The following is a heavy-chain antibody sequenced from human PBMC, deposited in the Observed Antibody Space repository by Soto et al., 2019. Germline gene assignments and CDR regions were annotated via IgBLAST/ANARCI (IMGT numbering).Heavy chain of an antibody. J-gene: IGHJ6*02. CDR2: IWYDGSNK. CDR1: GFTFSSYG. CDR3: AREYCSSTSCPYYGMDV. D-gene: IGHD2-2*01. V-gene: IGHV3-33*01. Sequence: PGGSLRLSCAASGFTFSSYGMHWVRQAPGKGLEWVAVIWYDGSNKYYADSVKGRFTISRDNSKNTLYLQMNSLRAEDTAVYYCAREYCSSTSCPYYGMDVWGQGTTVTVSS.